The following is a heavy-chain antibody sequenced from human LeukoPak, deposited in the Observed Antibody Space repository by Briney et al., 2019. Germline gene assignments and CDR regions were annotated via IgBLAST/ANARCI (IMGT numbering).Heavy chain of an antibody. V-gene: IGHV1-46*01. CDR3: ARGPRPLSSSWYHSFDY. CDR1: GYTFTTYY. D-gene: IGHD6-13*01. CDR2: INPSGGNT. J-gene: IGHJ4*02. Sequence: GASVKVSCKASGYTFTTYYMHWVRQAPGQGLEWMGLINPSGGNTSYAQKFQGRVTMTRDMSTSTVYMEVSSLRCEDTAVYYCARGPRPLSSSWYHSFDYWGQGTLVTVSS.